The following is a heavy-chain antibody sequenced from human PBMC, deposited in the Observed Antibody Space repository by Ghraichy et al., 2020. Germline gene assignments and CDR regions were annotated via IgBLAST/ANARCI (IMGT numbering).Heavy chain of an antibody. CDR1: GFTFSNFA. J-gene: IGHJ4*02. V-gene: IGHV3-30*04. CDR3: ARASENYFDSSASPGDY. D-gene: IGHD3-22*01. CDR2: ISYDGTNK. Sequence: GGSLRLSCVASGFTFSNFAMHWVRQAPGKGLEWVTVISYDGTNKYYSDSMKGRFTISRDNSKNTLYLQMNSLRPEDTAVYYCARASENYFDSSASPGDYWGQGTLVTVSS.